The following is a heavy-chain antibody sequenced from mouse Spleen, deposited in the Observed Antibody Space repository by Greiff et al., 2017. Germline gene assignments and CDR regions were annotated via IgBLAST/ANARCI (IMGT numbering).Heavy chain of an antibody. CDR2: ISNLAYSI. Sequence: EVMLVESGGGLVKPGGSLKLSCAASGFTFSDYGMAWVRQAPGKGPEWVAFISNLAYSIYYADTVKGRFTISRENAKNTLYLEMSSLRSEDTAMCCCARTARANTGYFDCWGQGATLTVS. J-gene: IGHJ2*01. CDR1: GFTFSDYG. CDR3: ARTARANTGYFDC. D-gene: IGHD3-1*01. V-gene: IGHV5-15*02.